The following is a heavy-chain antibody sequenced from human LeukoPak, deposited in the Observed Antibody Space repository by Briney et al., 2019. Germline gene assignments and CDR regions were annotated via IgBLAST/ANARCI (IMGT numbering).Heavy chain of an antibody. J-gene: IGHJ6*03. CDR3: ARQHDSYFYYYVDV. CDR1: GYSVNNGYY. Sequence: SETLSLTCAVSGYSVNNGYYWVWIRQPPGKGLEWIGSLYHSDSVYYNTALQSRVSMSVDTSKNQFSLKLSFVTAADAAVYYCARQHDSYFYYYVDVWGSGTTVTVSS. CDR2: LYHSDSV. V-gene: IGHV4-38-2*01.